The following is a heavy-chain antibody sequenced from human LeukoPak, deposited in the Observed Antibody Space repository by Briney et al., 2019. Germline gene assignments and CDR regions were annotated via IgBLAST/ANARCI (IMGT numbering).Heavy chain of an antibody. D-gene: IGHD3-10*01. CDR1: GFSFSSYA. CDR3: AKDQVTMVRGVTNGMDA. V-gene: IGHV3-30*18. CDR2: ISYDGSNK. Sequence: PGGSLRLSCAASGFSFSSYAMSWVRQAPGKGLEWVAVISYDGSNKYYADSVKGRFTISRDNSKNTLYLQMNSLRAEDTAVYYCAKDQVTMVRGVTNGMDAWGQGTTVTVSS. J-gene: IGHJ6*02.